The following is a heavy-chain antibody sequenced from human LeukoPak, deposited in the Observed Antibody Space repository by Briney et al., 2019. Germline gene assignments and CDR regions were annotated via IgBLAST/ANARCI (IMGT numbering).Heavy chain of an antibody. V-gene: IGHV3-7*04. Sequence: GGSLRLSCAASGLTFSSYAMNWVRQAPGKGLEWVANIKQDGSEKYYVDSVKGRFTISRDNAKNSLYLQMNSLRAEDTAVYYCVRAMDVWGQGTTVTVSS. CDR2: IKQDGSEK. CDR1: GLTFSSYA. CDR3: VRAMDV. J-gene: IGHJ6*02.